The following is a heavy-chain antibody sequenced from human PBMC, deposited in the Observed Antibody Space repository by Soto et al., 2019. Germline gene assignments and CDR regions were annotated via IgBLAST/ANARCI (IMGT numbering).Heavy chain of an antibody. Sequence: QVQLVQSGAEVKKPGSSVKVSCKASGGTFSSYAISWVRQAPGQGLEWMGGIIPIFGTANYAQKFQGRVTITADESTSTAYMELSSLRSEDTDVYYCAREGPDYYGSGSYQYYYGMDVWGQGTPVTVSS. J-gene: IGHJ6*02. D-gene: IGHD3-10*01. CDR3: AREGPDYYGSGSYQYYYGMDV. V-gene: IGHV1-69*01. CDR1: GGTFSSYA. CDR2: IIPIFGTA.